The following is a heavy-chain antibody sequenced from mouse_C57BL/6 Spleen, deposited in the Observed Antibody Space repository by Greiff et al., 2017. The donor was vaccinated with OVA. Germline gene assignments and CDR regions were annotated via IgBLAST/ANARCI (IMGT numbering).Heavy chain of an antibody. D-gene: IGHD1-1*01. V-gene: IGHV1-85*01. CDR1: GYTFTSYD. CDR3: ARGRVTVVAPFAY. Sequence: VQLVESGPELVKPGASVKLSCNASGYTFTSYDINWVKQRPGQGLEWIGWIYPRDGSTKYNEKFKGKATLTVDTSSSTAYMELHSLTSEDAAVYFCARGRVTVVAPFAYWGQGTLVTVSA. J-gene: IGHJ3*01. CDR2: IYPRDGST.